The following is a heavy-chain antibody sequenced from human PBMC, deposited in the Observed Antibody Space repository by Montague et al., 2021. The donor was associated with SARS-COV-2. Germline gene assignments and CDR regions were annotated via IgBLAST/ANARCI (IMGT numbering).Heavy chain of an antibody. Sequence: SLRLSCAVSGFIFDDYGMSWVRQAPGKGLEWVSGISRSGDSTAYGDSVKGRFTISRDNAKNSLYLQMNSLRVEDTAFYHCSRGGGMIREVVDFWGQGILVSVSS. J-gene: IGHJ4*02. CDR3: SRGGGMIREVVDF. CDR2: ISRSGDST. D-gene: IGHD3-10*01. V-gene: IGHV3-20*01. CDR1: GFIFDDYG.